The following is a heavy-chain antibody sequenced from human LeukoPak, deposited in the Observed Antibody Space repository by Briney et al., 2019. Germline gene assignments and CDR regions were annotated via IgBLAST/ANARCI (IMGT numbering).Heavy chain of an antibody. CDR2: ISSSSSYI. CDR3: ARDYYGSGSYYYWFDP. V-gene: IGHV3-21*01. CDR1: GFTFSSYS. Sequence: PGGSLRLSCAASGFTFSSYSMNWVRQAPGKGLEWVSSISSSSSYIYYADSVKGRFTISRDNAKNSLYLQMNSLRAEDTAVYYCARDYYGSGSYYYWFDPWGQGTLVTVSS. D-gene: IGHD3-10*01. J-gene: IGHJ5*02.